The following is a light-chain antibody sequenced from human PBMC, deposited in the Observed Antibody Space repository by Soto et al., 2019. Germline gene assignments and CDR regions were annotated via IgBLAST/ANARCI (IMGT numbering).Light chain of an antibody. CDR3: MQSTHLPHT. CDR1: QSLLHSAGETF. J-gene: IGKJ5*01. CDR2: EVS. V-gene: IGKV2D-29*02. Sequence: VMNQTPFTLSVTPGQPASISCNSSQSLLHSAGETFLFWYLQKPGQSPQLLIYEVSNRFSGVPDRFSGSGSGTDFTLDISRLEAEDVGIYYCMQSTHLPHTFGQGTRMEIK.